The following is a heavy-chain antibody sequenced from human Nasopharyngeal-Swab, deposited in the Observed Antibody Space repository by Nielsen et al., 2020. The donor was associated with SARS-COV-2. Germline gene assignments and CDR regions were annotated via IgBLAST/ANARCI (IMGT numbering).Heavy chain of an antibody. J-gene: IGHJ5*02. CDR1: GFTVSNYG. Sequence: GESLKISCAASGFTVSNYGMHWVRQAPGKGLEWVSVIYFNGTTSYADSVKGRFTISRDNSKNTLYLQMNSLRAEDTAVYYCARDVAGADSAWGQGTLVTVSS. D-gene: IGHD2-21*01. CDR2: IYFNGTT. V-gene: IGHV3-NL1*01. CDR3: ARDVAGADSA.